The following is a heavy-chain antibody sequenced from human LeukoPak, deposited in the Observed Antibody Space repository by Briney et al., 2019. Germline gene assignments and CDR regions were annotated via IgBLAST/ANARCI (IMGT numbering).Heavy chain of an antibody. Sequence: SETLSLTCTVSGGSISSSSYYWGWIRQPPGKGLEWIGSIYYSGSTYYNPSLKSRVTISVDTSKNQFSLKLSSVTAADTAVYYCASTDVDTAMRGIDYWGQGTLVTVSS. CDR1: GGSISSSSYY. J-gene: IGHJ4*02. V-gene: IGHV4-39*01. CDR3: ASTDVDTAMRGIDY. CDR2: IYYSGST. D-gene: IGHD5-18*01.